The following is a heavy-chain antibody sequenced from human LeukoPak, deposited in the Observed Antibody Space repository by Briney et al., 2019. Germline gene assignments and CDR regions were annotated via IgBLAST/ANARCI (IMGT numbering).Heavy chain of an antibody. CDR1: GYSFTNYW. D-gene: IGHD2-15*01. CDR2: IYPGDSHT. CDR3: AGGPTVYRMDV. Sequence: GESLKISCKDSGYSFTNYWIGWVRQMPGKGLEWMGIIYPGDSHTRYSPSFQGQVTISADKSIGTAYLQWSSLKASDTAIYYCAGGPTVYRMDVWGQGTTVTVSS. V-gene: IGHV5-51*01. J-gene: IGHJ6*02.